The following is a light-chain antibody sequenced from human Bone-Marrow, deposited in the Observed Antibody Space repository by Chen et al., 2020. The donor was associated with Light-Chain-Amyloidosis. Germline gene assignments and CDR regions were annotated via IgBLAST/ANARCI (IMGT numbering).Light chain of an antibody. J-gene: IGLJ1*01. CDR2: EVT. CDR3: SSYTITNTLV. CDR1: SSDVGGDNH. Sequence: QSALTQPASVSGSPGQSITISCTGTSSDVGGDNHVSWYQQHPDKAPKRMIYEVTNRPSWVPDRFSGSKSDNTASLTISGLQTEDEADYFFSSYTITNTLVFGSGTRLTVL. V-gene: IGLV2-14*01.